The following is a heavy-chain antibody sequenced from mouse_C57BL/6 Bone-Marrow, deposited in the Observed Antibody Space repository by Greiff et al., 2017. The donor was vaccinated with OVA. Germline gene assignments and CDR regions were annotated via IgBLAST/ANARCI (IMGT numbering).Heavy chain of an antibody. CDR3: TRCYSNYYAMDY. CDR2: IDPETGGT. CDR1: GYTFTDYE. D-gene: IGHD2-5*01. Sequence: QVQLQQSGAELVRPGASVTLSCKASGYTFTDYEMHWVKQTPVHGLEWIGAIDPETGGTAYNQKFKGKAILTAAKSSSTAYMELRSLTSEDSAVYYCTRCYSNYYAMDYWGQGPSVTVSS. V-gene: IGHV1-15*01. J-gene: IGHJ4*01.